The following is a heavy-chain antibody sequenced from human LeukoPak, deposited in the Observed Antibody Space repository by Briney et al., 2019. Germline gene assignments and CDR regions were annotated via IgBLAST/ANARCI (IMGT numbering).Heavy chain of an antibody. CDR3: ARDSGLSGYDLLDY. J-gene: IGHJ4*02. CDR1: GFTFSTYW. CDR2: IKHDGSER. D-gene: IGHD5-12*01. V-gene: IGHV3-7*01. Sequence: GGSLRLSCVASGFTFSTYWMTWVRQAPGKGLEWVANIKHDGSERYYVDSVKGRFTISRDNAKNSVYLQMSSLGAEDTAVYYCARDSGLSGYDLLDYWGQGTLVTVSS.